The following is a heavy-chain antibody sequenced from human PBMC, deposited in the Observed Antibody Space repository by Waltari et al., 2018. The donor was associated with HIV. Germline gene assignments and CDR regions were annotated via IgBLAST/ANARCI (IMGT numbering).Heavy chain of an antibody. CDR1: GGTSRSYA. J-gene: IGHJ6*02. D-gene: IGHD2-21*02. CDR2: IIHIFGTA. CDR3: ARKEGNANCGGDCYSPYYYYGMDV. Sequence: QVQLVQSGAEVKKPGSSVKVSCKASGGTSRSYAISWVRQPPGPVLKWRDRIIHIFGTANYAQKFQGRVTITADESTSTAYMELSSLRSEETAVYYCARKEGNANCGGDCYSPYYYYGMDVWGQGTTVTVSS. V-gene: IGHV1-69*01.